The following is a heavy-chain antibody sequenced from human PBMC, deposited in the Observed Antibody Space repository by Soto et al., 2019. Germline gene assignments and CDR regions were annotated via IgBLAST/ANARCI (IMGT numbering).Heavy chain of an antibody. CDR2: IWYDGSNK. CDR1: GFTFSSYG. J-gene: IGHJ4*02. D-gene: IGHD3-9*01. Sequence: PGESLRLSCAASGFTFSSYGMHWVRQAPGKGLEWVGVIWYDGSNKYYADSVKGRFTIYRDNSKNTLYLQMNSLRAEDTAVYYCARDGLYDILTGYPYYFDYWGQGTLVTGSS. V-gene: IGHV3-33*01. CDR3: ARDGLYDILTGYPYYFDY.